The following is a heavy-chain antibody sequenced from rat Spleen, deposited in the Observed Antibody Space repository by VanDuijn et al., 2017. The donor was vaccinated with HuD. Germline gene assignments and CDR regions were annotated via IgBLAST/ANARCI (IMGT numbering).Heavy chain of an antibody. V-gene: IGHV5S23*01. Sequence: EVQLVESGGGLVQPGRSLKLSCAASGFTFSNYDMAWVRQAPTKGLEWVASISTGGGNTYYRDSVKGRFTISRDNAKSTLYLQMDSLRSEDTATYYCARHQITTVSWYFDFWGPGTMVTVSS. J-gene: IGHJ1*01. CDR2: ISTGGGNT. D-gene: IGHD1-1*01. CDR3: ARHQITTVSWYFDF. CDR1: GFTFSNYD.